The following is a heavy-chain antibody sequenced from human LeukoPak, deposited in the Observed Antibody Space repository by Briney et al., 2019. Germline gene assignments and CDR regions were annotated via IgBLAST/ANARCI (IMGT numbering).Heavy chain of an antibody. CDR2: IIPIFGTA. V-gene: IGHV1-69*05. J-gene: IGHJ4*02. CDR1: GGTFSSYA. CDR3: ARDWDVDTGIQD. D-gene: IGHD5-18*01. Sequence: SVKVSCKASGGTFSSYAIIWVRQAPGQGLEWMGGIIPIFGTANYAQKFQGRVTITTDESTSTAYMELSSLRSEDTAVYYCARDWDVDTGIQDWGQGTLVTVSS.